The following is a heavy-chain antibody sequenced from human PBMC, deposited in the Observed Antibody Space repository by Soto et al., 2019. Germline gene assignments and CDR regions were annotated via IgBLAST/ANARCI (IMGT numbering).Heavy chain of an antibody. CDR2: VYWDDHK. J-gene: IGHJ4*02. CDR1: GFSLNTRDVG. V-gene: IGHV2-5*02. CDR3: AHCRGGVASF. D-gene: IGHD3-16*01. Sequence: QITLNESGPALVKPTQTLTLTCTFSGFSLNTRDVGVGWIRQPPGKALEWLGVVYWDDHKTYSPSLKSRLTITKDTPKNQVVLRMTKMDPVDTATYYCAHCRGGVASFWGQGTLVTVSS.